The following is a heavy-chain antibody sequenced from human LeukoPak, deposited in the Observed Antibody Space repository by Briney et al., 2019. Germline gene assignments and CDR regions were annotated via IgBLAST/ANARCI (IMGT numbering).Heavy chain of an antibody. CDR3: ASGLDTPLAFDI. J-gene: IGHJ3*02. V-gene: IGHV4-30-4*08. CDR2: IYYSGST. Sequence: SQTLSLTCTVSGGSISSGDYYWSWIRQPPGKGLECIGYIYYSGSTYYNPSLKSRVTISVDTSKNQFSLKLSSVTAADTAVYYCASGLDTPLAFDIWGQGTMVTVSS. CDR1: GGSISSGDYY. D-gene: IGHD3/OR15-3a*01.